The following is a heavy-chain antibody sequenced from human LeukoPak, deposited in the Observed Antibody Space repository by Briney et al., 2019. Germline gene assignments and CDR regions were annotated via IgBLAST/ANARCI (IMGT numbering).Heavy chain of an antibody. Sequence: GGSLRLSCAASGFIFSRDWMSWVRQAPGRGLEWVANINQDESEAFSVDSVKGRFTISRDDAKNSLYLQMNSLRAEDTAVYYCARDKWVAFDMWGQGTMVTVSS. CDR3: ARDKWVAFDM. CDR1: GFIFSRDW. CDR2: INQDESEA. D-gene: IGHD1-26*01. V-gene: IGHV3-7*01. J-gene: IGHJ3*02.